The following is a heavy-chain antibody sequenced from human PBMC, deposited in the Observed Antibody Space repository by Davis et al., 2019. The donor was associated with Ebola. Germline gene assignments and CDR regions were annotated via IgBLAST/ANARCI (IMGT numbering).Heavy chain of an antibody. J-gene: IGHJ4*02. V-gene: IGHV4-59*01. CDR3: ARETARPGGFDY. CDR1: GGSISSYY. D-gene: IGHD3-10*01. Sequence: PSETLSLTCTVSGGSISSYYWSWIRQPPGKGLEWIGYIYYSGSTNYNPSLKSRVTISVDTSKNQFSLKLSSVTAADTAVYYCARETARPGGFDYWGQGTLVTVSS. CDR2: IYYSGST.